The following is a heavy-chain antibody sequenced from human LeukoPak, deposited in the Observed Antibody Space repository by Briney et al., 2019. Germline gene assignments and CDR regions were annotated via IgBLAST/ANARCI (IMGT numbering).Heavy chain of an antibody. J-gene: IGHJ4*02. CDR2: IYTSGST. D-gene: IGHD1-20*01. CDR1: GGSISSGSYY. CDR3: ARGTKGMTGAPSDY. Sequence: SETLSLTCTVSGGSISSGSYYWSWIRQPAGKGLEWIGGIYTSGSTNYNPSLKSRVTISVDTSKNQFSLKLSSVTAADTAVYYCARGTKGMTGAPSDYWGQGTLVTVSS. V-gene: IGHV4-61*02.